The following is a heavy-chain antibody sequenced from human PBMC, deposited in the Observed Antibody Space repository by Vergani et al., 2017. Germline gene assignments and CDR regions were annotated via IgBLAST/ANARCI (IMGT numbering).Heavy chain of an antibody. CDR2: MDYSGST. CDR1: GDSVISTDYH. D-gene: IGHD2-15*01. J-gene: IGHJ4*02. Sequence: QVQLQESGPGLVKPSETLSLTCTVSGDSVISTDYHWGWIRQPPGKGLEWIGSMDYSGSTYYNPSLESRISISFETPKNQFSLRLTSVTAAGTAVYYCASKRGACRAAYCHSYDFWGPGTLVGVSS. CDR3: ASKRGACRAAYCHSYDF. V-gene: IGHV4-39*01.